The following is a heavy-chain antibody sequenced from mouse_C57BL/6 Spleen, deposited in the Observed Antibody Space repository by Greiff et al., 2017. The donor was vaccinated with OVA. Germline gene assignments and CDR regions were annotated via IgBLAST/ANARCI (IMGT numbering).Heavy chain of an antibody. V-gene: IGHV10-3*01. CDR3: VREGRVPNYFDY. J-gene: IGHJ2*01. CDR1: GFTFNTYA. CDR2: IRSKSSNYAT. D-gene: IGHD2-14*01. Sequence: EVQLVESGGGLVQPKGSLKLSCAASGFTFNTYAVHWVRQAPGKGLEWVARIRSKSSNYATYYADSVKDRFTISRDDSQSMLYLQMNNLKTEDTAMYYCVREGRVPNYFDYWGQGTTLTVSS.